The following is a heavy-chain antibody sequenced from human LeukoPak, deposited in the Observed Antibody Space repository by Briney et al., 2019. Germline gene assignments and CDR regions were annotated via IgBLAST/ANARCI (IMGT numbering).Heavy chain of an antibody. CDR2: IYTSGST. V-gene: IGHV4-61*02. CDR3: ARGSGSSGWYRAGFDY. Sequence: SQTLSLTCTVSGGSISSGSYYWSWIRQPGGKGLEWIGRIYTSGSTNYNPSLKSRVTISVDTSKNQFSLKLSSVTAADTAVYYCARGSGSSGWYRAGFDYWGQGTLVTVSS. CDR1: GGSISSGSYY. J-gene: IGHJ4*02. D-gene: IGHD6-19*01.